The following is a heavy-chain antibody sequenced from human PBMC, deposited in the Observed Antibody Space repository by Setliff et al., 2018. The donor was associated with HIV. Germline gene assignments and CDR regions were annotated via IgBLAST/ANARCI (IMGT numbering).Heavy chain of an antibody. V-gene: IGHV4-39*07. CDR3: ARSPLYSGYERYYFDY. J-gene: IGHJ4*02. CDR1: GGSISSNNYY. Sequence: PSETLSLTCTVSGGSISSNNYYWGWIRQPPGKGLEWIGEIYHSGSTNYNPSLKSRVTISLDRSKTQFSLKLSSVTAADTAVYYCARSPLYSGYERYYFDYWGQGTLVTVSS. D-gene: IGHD5-12*01. CDR2: IYHSGST.